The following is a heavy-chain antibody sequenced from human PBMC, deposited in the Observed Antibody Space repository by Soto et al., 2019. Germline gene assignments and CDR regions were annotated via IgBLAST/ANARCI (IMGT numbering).Heavy chain of an antibody. CDR3: AMGSSWYLEHVTPYLDY. Sequence: QDQLVQSGAEVKKPGASVKVSCKASGYTFTSYGISWVRQAPGQGLERMGWISAYNGNTNYAQKLQGRVTMTTDTSTSTACMELRSLRSDDTAVYYCAMGSSWYLEHVTPYLDYWGQGTLVTVSS. V-gene: IGHV1-18*01. D-gene: IGHD6-13*01. J-gene: IGHJ4*02. CDR2: ISAYNGNT. CDR1: GYTFTSYG.